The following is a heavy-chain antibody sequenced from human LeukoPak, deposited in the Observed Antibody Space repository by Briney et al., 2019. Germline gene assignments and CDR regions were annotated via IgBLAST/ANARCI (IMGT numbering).Heavy chain of an antibody. J-gene: IGHJ4*02. Sequence: SETLSLTCTVSGGSINSYYWSWIRQPAGKGLEWIGRIYTSGITNYNPSLKSRVTVSVDTSKNQFSLKLNSVTAADTAVYYCARDSMHSAYGDEYWGQGTPVTVSS. CDR1: GGSINSYY. CDR2: IYTSGIT. D-gene: IGHD1-26*01. V-gene: IGHV4-4*07. CDR3: ARDSMHSAYGDEY.